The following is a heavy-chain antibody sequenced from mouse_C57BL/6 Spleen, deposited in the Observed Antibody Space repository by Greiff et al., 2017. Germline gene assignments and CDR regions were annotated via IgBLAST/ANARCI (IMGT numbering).Heavy chain of an antibody. D-gene: IGHD2-1*01. Sequence: EVQLQESGPELVKPGASVKISCKASGYSFTSYYMNWVKQSPEKSLEWIGEINPSTGGTTYNEKFKAKATLTVDKSSSTAYMQLKSLTSEDSAVYYCARLLSLYAMDYWGQGTSVTVAS. J-gene: IGHJ4*01. CDR2: INPSTGGT. CDR1: GYSFTSYY. V-gene: IGHV1-42*01. CDR3: ARLLSLYAMDY.